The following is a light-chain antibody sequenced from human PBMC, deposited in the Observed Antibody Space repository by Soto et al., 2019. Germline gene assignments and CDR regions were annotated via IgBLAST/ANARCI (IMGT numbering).Light chain of an antibody. CDR2: DVT. CDR3: CSYAGSHVV. V-gene: IGLV2-11*01. J-gene: IGLJ2*01. Sequence: QSALTQPRSVSGSPGQSVTISCTGTSSDVGGYNYVSWYHQHPGKAPKLMIYDVTKRPSGVPDRFSGSKSGNTASLTISGLQAEDEADYYCCSYAGSHVVFDGGTKLTVL. CDR1: SSDVGGYNY.